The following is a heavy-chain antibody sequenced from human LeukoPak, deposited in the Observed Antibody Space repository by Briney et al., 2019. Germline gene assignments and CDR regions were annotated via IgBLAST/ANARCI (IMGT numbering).Heavy chain of an antibody. CDR3: AELGITMIGGV. Sequence: PGGSLRLSCATSGFTFNDYAMYWVRQAPGKGLEWVSDICWNSRSIAYADPVRGRSTISRDNAKHSLYLQMNSLRAEDTAVYDCAELGITMIGGVWGKGTTVTISS. CDR1: GFTFNDYA. J-gene: IGHJ6*04. V-gene: IGHV3-9*01. CDR2: ICWNSRSI. D-gene: IGHD3-10*02.